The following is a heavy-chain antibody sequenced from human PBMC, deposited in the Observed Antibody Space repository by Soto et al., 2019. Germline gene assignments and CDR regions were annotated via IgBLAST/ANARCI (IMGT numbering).Heavy chain of an antibody. CDR3: ARTSAKGMDV. J-gene: IGHJ6*02. CDR1: GYTLIDYG. Sequence: ASVKVSCKASGYTLIDYGITWVRQAPGQGLEWMGWISPYNVNTIYAQKFQGRVTMTTDTSTNTAYMELRSLRSDDTAVSYCARTSAKGMDVWGQGTTVTVSS. V-gene: IGHV1-18*04. D-gene: IGHD3-10*01. CDR2: ISPYNVNT.